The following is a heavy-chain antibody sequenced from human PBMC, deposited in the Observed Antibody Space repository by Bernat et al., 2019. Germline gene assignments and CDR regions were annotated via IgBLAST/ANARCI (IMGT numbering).Heavy chain of an antibody. V-gene: IGHV2-5*02. CDR2: IYWDDDK. J-gene: IGHJ4*02. CDR1: GFSLSTSGVG. CDR3: AHLDLWGVYFGGGLGCFDY. Sequence: QITLKESGPTLVKPTQTLTLTCTFSGFSLSTSGVGVGWIRQPPGKALEWLALIYWDDDKRYSPSLKSRLPITKDTSKNQMFLKITNMNPGETATYSCAHLDLWGVYFGGGLGCFDYWGQGTLVTVSS. D-gene: IGHD3-3*01.